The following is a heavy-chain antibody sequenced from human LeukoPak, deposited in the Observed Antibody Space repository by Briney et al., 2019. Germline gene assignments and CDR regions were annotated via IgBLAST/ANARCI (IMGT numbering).Heavy chain of an antibody. CDR1: GGSISSYY. CDR3: ARGPYAFDI. V-gene: IGHV4-59*08. Sequence: SETLSLTCTVSGGSISSYYWSWIRQPPGKGLEWIGYIYYTGSTNYNPSLKSRVTISVDTSKNQFSLRLSSVTAADTAVYYCARGPYAFDIWGQGTMVTVFS. J-gene: IGHJ3*02. CDR2: IYYTGST.